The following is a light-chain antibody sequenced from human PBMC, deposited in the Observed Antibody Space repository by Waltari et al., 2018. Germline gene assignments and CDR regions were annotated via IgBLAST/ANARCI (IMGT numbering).Light chain of an antibody. CDR2: DAS. J-gene: IGKJ1*01. CDR1: QSISRF. CDR3: QKYGSLPAT. V-gene: IGKV3-20*01. Sequence: EIMLTQSPGTLSLSPGERATLSCRASQSISRFLAWYQQKPGQAPRLLIYDASSRATGIPDRFSGGGSGTDFSLTISRLEPEDIGVYYCQKYGSLPATFGQGTKVEIK.